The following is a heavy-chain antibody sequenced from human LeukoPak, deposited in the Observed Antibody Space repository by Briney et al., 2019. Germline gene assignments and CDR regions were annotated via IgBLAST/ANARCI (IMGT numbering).Heavy chain of an antibody. D-gene: IGHD6-13*01. CDR1: GGSISSSSYY. J-gene: IGHJ4*02. Sequence: SETLSLTCTVSGGSISSSSYYWGWIRQPPWKGLEWIGSIYYSGSTYYNPSLKSRVTISVDTSKNQFSLKLSSVTAADTAVYYCARRLAGTEDYWGQGTLVTVSS. CDR2: IYYSGST. CDR3: ARRLAGTEDY. V-gene: IGHV4-39*01.